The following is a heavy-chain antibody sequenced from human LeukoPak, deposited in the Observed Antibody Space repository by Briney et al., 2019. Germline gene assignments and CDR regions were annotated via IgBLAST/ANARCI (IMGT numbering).Heavy chain of an antibody. CDR2: ISSSGSTI. D-gene: IGHD3-22*01. CDR1: GFTFSDYY. Sequence: GGSLRLSCAASGFTFSDYYMSWISQAPGKGLEWVSYISSSGSTIYYADSVKGRFTISRDNAKNSLYLQMNSLRAEGTAVYYCAAEDSSGYYEPVDYWGQGTLVTVSS. CDR3: AAEDSSGYYEPVDY. J-gene: IGHJ4*02. V-gene: IGHV3-11*01.